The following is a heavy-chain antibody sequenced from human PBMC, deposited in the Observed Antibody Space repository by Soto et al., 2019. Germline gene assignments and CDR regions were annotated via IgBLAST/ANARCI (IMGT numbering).Heavy chain of an antibody. CDR3: ARDLAVAGILYYYYYYGMDV. D-gene: IGHD6-19*01. CDR2: MNPGNGNT. Sequence: ASVKVSCKASGYTFTSYDINWVRQAPGQGLEWMGWMNPGNGNTRYAQKFQGRVTITRDTSASTAYMGLSSLRSEDTAVYYCARDLAVAGILYYYYYYGMDVWGQGTTVTVSS. J-gene: IGHJ6*02. CDR1: GYTFTSYD. V-gene: IGHV1-3*01.